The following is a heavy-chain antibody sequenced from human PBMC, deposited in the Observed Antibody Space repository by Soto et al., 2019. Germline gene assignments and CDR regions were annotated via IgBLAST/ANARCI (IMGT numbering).Heavy chain of an antibody. D-gene: IGHD3-22*01. J-gene: IGHJ6*02. CDR2: ISYDGSNK. V-gene: IGHV3-30*18. CDR3: AKDRAYYYDSSGYYYGGPDGYYYGMDV. Sequence: GGSLRLSCAASGFTFSSYGMHWVRQAPGKGLEWVAVISYDGSNKYYADSVKGRFTISRDNSKNTLYLQMNSLRAEDTAVYYCAKDRAYYYDSSGYYYGGPDGYYYGMDVWGQGTTVTVSS. CDR1: GFTFSSYG.